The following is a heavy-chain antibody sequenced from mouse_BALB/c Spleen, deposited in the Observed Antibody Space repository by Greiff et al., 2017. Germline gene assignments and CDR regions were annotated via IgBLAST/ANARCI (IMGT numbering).Heavy chain of an antibody. Sequence: QVQLQQSGPELVKPGASVKISCKASGYSFTSYYIHWVKQRPGQGLEWIGWIFPGSGNTKYNEKFKGKATLTADTSSSTAYMQLSSLTSEDSAVYFCARGNSDWYFDVWGAGTTVTGSS. CDR3: ARGNSDWYFDV. V-gene: IGHV1-66*01. CDR2: IFPGSGNT. CDR1: GYSFTSYY. D-gene: IGHD2-1*01. J-gene: IGHJ1*01.